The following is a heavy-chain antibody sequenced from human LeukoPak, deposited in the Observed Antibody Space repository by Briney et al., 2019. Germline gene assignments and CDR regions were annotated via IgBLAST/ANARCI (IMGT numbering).Heavy chain of an antibody. Sequence: PGGSLRLSCAASGFTFSSYWMSWVRQAPGKGLEWVAVISYDGSNKYYADSVKGRFTISRDNSKNTLYLQMNSLRAEDTAVYYCARAYSTAAAGTGQFDYWGQGTLVTVSS. V-gene: IGHV3-30-3*01. CDR3: ARAYSTAAAGTGQFDY. J-gene: IGHJ4*02. CDR1: GFTFSSYW. D-gene: IGHD6-13*01. CDR2: ISYDGSNK.